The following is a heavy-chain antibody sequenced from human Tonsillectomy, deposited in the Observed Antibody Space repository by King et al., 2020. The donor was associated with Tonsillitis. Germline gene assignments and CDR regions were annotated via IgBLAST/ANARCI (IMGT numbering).Heavy chain of an antibody. D-gene: IGHD4-11*01. CDR2: ISYDGSNK. Sequence: VQLVESGGGVVQPGRSLRLSCAASGFTFSSYGMHWVRQAPGKGLEWVAVISYDGSNKYYADSVKGRFTIPRDNSKNTLYLQMNSLRAEDTAVYYCAKDPTPVTYYYYYMDVWGKGTTVTVSS. CDR1: GFTFSSYG. CDR3: AKDPTPVTYYYYYMDV. J-gene: IGHJ6*03. V-gene: IGHV3-30*18.